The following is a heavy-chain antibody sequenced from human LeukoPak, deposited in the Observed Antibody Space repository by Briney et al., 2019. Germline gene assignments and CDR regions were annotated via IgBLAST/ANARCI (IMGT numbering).Heavy chain of an antibody. V-gene: IGHV1-3*01. J-gene: IGHJ4*02. CDR1: GGTFSSYA. CDR2: INAGNGNT. D-gene: IGHD1-1*01. CDR3: VRHERDFDY. Sequence: GASVKVSCKASGGTFSSYAISWVRQAPGQGLEWMGWINAGNGNTKYSQKFQGRVTITRDTSASTVYMELTSLRSEDTAVYYCVRHERDFDYWGQGILVTVSS.